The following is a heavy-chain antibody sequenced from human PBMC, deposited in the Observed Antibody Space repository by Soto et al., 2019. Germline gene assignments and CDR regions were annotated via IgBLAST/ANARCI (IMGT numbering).Heavy chain of an antibody. D-gene: IGHD6-19*01. J-gene: IGHJ4*02. Sequence: EVQLVESGGGLVKPGGSLRLSCAASGFTFSNAWMNWVRQAPDKGLEWVGRIKSKIDGGTTDYAAPVKGRFTISRDDSKNTLYLQMNSLKTEDTAVYYCTSGAVNNGWYIVDYWGQGTLVTVSS. CDR3: TSGAVNNGWYIVDY. CDR1: GFTFSNAW. V-gene: IGHV3-15*07. CDR2: IKSKIDGGTT.